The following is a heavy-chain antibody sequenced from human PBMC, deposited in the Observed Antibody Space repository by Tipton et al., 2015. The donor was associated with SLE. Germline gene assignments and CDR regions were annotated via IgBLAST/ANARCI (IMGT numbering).Heavy chain of an antibody. V-gene: IGHV4-34*01. CDR1: GGSFSGYY. D-gene: IGHD1-26*01. CDR2: INHSGST. Sequence: GLVKPSETLSLTCAVYGGSFSGYYWSWIRQPPGKGLEWIGEINHSGSTNYNPSLKSRVTISVDTSKNQFSLKLSSVTAADTAVYYCARKVLGGSYYFDYWGQGTLVTVSS. J-gene: IGHJ4*02. CDR3: ARKVLGGSYYFDY.